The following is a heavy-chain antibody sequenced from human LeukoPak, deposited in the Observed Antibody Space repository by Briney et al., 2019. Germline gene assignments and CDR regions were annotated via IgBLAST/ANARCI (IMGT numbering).Heavy chain of an antibody. V-gene: IGHV1-46*01. CDR2: INPSGGST. J-gene: IGHJ4*02. CDR1: GYTFTGYY. CDR3: ARVWFGSGYFDY. D-gene: IGHD3-10*01. Sequence: GASVKVFCKASGYTFTGYYMHWVRQAPGQGFEWMGIINPSGGSTSYAQKFQGRVTMTRDTSTSTVYMELSSLRSEDTAVYYCARVWFGSGYFDYWGQGTLVTVSS.